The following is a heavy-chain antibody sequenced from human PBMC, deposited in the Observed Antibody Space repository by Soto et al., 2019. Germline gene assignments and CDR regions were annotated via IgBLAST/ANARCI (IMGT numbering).Heavy chain of an antibody. CDR2: ISAYVYNAAT. CDR3: ARGTKGAGDGYFDL. D-gene: IGHD3-16*01. V-gene: IGHV1-18*01. CDR1: GYTLDNHG. J-gene: IGHJ2*01. Sequence: QIQVVQSEVEIKRPGASVRVSCKASGYTLDNHGMGWVRQAPGQGLEWMGWISAYVYNAATNYARKFQGRLTMTRDTSPNTVYMDLRSLQSDDTAIYYCARGTKGAGDGYFDLWGRGTLFVVSS.